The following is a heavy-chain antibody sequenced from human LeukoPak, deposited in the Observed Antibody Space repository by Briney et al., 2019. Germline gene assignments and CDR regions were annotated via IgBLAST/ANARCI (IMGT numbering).Heavy chain of an antibody. Sequence: GASVKVSCKASGYTFTGYYMHWVRQAPGQGLEWMGWISPNSGGTNYAQKFQGRVTMTRDTSISTAYMELSRLRSDETAVHYCARPNFWSGYYQGYWGQGTLVTASS. CDR3: ARPNFWSGYYQGY. J-gene: IGHJ4*02. CDR2: ISPNSGGT. V-gene: IGHV1-2*02. D-gene: IGHD3-3*01. CDR1: GYTFTGYY.